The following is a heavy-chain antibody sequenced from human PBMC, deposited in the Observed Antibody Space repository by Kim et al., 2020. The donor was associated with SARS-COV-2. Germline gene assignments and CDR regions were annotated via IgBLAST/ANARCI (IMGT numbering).Heavy chain of an antibody. CDR2: ISSSGTTI. Sequence: GGSLRLSCAASGFTFSSDEMNWVRQAPGKGLEWVSYISSSGTTIYYADSVKGRFTISRDNAKNSLYLQMNSLRAEDTAVYYCATDPYYYDSSGLLRGGYWGQGTLVTVSS. D-gene: IGHD3-22*01. V-gene: IGHV3-48*03. J-gene: IGHJ4*02. CDR1: GFTFSSDE. CDR3: ATDPYYYDSSGLLRGGY.